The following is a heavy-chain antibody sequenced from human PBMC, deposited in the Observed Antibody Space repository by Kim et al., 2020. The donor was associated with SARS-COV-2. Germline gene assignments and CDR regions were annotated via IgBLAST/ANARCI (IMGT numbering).Heavy chain of an antibody. CDR1: GGSISSSSYY. V-gene: IGHV4-39*01. CDR2: IYYSGST. Sequence: SQTLSLTCTVSGGSISSSSYYWGWIRQPPGKGLEWIGSIYYSGSTYYNPSLKSRVTISVDTSKNQFSLKLSSVTAADTAVYYCARPGIAVLGPFDYWGQGTLVTVSS. J-gene: IGHJ4*02. CDR3: ARPGIAVLGPFDY. D-gene: IGHD6-19*01.